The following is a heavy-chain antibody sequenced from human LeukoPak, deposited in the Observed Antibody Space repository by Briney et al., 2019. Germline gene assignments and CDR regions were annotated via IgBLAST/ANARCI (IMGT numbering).Heavy chain of an antibody. D-gene: IGHD6-19*01. CDR3: ARKIAVAGEDNDAFDI. V-gene: IGHV3-21*01. Sequence: GGSLRRYCAASGFTFSSYSMNWVRQAPGKGLEWVSSISSSSSYIYYADSVKGRFTISRDNAKNSLYLQMNSLRAEDTAVYYCARKIAVAGEDNDAFDIWGQGTMVTVSS. CDR2: ISSSSSYI. J-gene: IGHJ3*02. CDR1: GFTFSSYS.